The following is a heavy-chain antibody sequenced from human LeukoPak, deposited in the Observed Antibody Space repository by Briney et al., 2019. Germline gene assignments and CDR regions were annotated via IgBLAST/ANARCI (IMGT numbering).Heavy chain of an antibody. Sequence: GGSLRLSCTASGFTFSNYWMNWFRQAPGKGLEWVANIKRDGSERYYVDSVRGRFTISRGNAKNSLYLQMNNLRVEDTAVYYCEGGVTWGQGSMVTVSP. V-gene: IGHV3-7*01. J-gene: IGHJ3*01. CDR3: EGGVT. CDR2: IKRDGSER. CDR1: GFTFSNYW. D-gene: IGHD5/OR15-5a*01.